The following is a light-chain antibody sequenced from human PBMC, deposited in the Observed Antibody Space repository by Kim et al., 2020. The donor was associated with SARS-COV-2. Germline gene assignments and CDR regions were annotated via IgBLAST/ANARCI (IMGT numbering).Light chain of an antibody. Sequence: GQSITISCTGTRSDVGGYDYVSWYQQHPGRAPKLIIYDVTERPSGVSDRFSGSKSGNTASLTISGLQTDDEADYYCNSYAGSRPVLFGGGTQLTVL. CDR3: NSYAGSRPVL. V-gene: IGLV2-14*04. CDR2: DVT. CDR1: RSDVGGYDY. J-gene: IGLJ3*02.